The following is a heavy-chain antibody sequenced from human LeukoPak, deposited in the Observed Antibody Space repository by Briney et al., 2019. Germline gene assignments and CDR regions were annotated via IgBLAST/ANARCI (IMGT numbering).Heavy chain of an antibody. CDR3: ARLDSSSWNGFEY. CDR2: IYHSGST. Sequence: TSETPSLTCAVSGYSISSGYYWGWIRQPPGKGLEWIGNIYHSGSTYYNPSLKSRVTISVDTSKNQFSLKLSTVTAADTAVYYCARLDSSSWNGFEYWGQGTLVTVSS. J-gene: IGHJ4*02. CDR1: GYSISSGYY. V-gene: IGHV4-38-2*01. D-gene: IGHD6-13*01.